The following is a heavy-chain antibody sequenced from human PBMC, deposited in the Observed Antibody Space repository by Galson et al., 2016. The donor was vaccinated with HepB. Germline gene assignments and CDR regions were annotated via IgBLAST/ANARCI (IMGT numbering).Heavy chain of an antibody. CDR1: GFTFRNHA. V-gene: IGHV3-23*01. J-gene: IGHJ6*02. Sequence: SLRLSCAASGFTFRNHALSWVRQAPGKGLEWVSAISGGGGTTYYSDSVRGRFTISRDNFRSTLHLPMNSRTADDTALYYCAKGHDYGDYTLYFYAMDVWGQGTTVTVSS. CDR3: AKGHDYGDYTLYFYAMDV. CDR2: ISGGGGTT. D-gene: IGHD4-17*01.